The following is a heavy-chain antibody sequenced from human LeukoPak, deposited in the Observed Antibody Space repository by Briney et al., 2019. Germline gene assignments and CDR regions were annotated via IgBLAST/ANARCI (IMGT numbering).Heavy chain of an antibody. CDR2: IIPIFGTA. J-gene: IGHJ4*02. D-gene: IGHD3-22*01. Sequence: ASVKVSCKASGGTFSSYAISWVRQAPGQGLEWMGGIIPIFGTANYAQKFQGRVTITTDESTSTAYMELSSLRSEDTAVYYCARMGEYYYDSSGYLDYWGQGTLVTVSS. V-gene: IGHV1-69*05. CDR1: GGTFSSYA. CDR3: ARMGEYYYDSSGYLDY.